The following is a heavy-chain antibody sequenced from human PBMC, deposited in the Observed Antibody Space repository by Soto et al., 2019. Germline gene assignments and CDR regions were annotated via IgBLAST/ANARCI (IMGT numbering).Heavy chain of an antibody. V-gene: IGHV3-21*01. CDR1: GFTFSSYS. Sequence: PGGSLRLSCAASGFTFSSYSMNWVRQAPGKGLEWVSSISSSSSYIYYADSVKGRFTISRDIAKNTMHLQMISLRAEDTVVYYCARGGTTVTTRDYYYYGMDVWGQGTTVTVSS. CDR3: ARGGTTVTTRDYYYYGMDV. CDR2: ISSSSSYI. D-gene: IGHD4-4*01. J-gene: IGHJ6*02.